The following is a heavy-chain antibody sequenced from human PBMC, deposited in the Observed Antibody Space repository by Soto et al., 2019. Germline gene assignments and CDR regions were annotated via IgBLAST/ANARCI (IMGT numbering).Heavy chain of an antibody. CDR1: GGFISSGDYY. J-gene: IGHJ5*02. Sequence: QVQLQESGPGLVKPSQTLSLTCTVSGGFISSGDYYWNWIRQHPGKGLEWIGYIYCSGSTYYNPSLKSRVTISVDTSKNQFSLKLSSVTAADTAVYYCARWWSGSRQGFDPWGQGTLVTVSS. V-gene: IGHV4-31*03. CDR2: IYCSGST. CDR3: ARWWSGSRQGFDP. D-gene: IGHD3-3*01.